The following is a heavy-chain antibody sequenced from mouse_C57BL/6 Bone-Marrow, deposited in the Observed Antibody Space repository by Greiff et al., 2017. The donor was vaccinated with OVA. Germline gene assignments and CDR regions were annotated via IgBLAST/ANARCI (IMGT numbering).Heavy chain of an antibody. CDR1: GFTFSDFY. CDR2: SRNKANDYTT. V-gene: IGHV7-1*01. J-gene: IGHJ4*01. D-gene: IGHD2-14*01. Sequence: EVKLMESGGGLVQSGRSLRLSCATSGFTFSDFYMEWVRQAPGKGLEWIAASRNKANDYTTEYSASVKGRFIVSRDTSQSILYLQMNALRAEDTAIYYCARDGVPCAMDYWGQGTSVTGSS. CDR3: ARDGVPCAMDY.